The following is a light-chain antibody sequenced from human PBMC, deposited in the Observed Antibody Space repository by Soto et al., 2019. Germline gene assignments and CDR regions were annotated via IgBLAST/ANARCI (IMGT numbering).Light chain of an antibody. Sequence: EIVMTQSPATLSVSPGARATLSCRASQSVSSNLAWYQQKPGQAPSLLISGASARATGVPARFSGSGSGTEFTLTISSLQSEDFAVYYCQHYNNWPFTFGQGTKLEI. CDR1: QSVSSN. CDR3: QHYNNWPFT. J-gene: IGKJ2*01. V-gene: IGKV3-15*01. CDR2: GAS.